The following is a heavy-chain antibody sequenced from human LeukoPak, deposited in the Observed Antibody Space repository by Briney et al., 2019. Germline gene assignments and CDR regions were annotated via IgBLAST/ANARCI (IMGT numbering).Heavy chain of an antibody. CDR2: IRYDGSNK. Sequence: GGSLRLSCAASGFTFSSYGMHWVRQAPGKGLEWVAFIRYDGSNKYYADSVKGRFTISKDNAKSSLYLQMNNLRAEDTAVYYCARDGGVSYFDYWGQGTLVTVSS. V-gene: IGHV3-30*02. D-gene: IGHD3-16*01. J-gene: IGHJ4*02. CDR3: ARDGGVSYFDY. CDR1: GFTFSSYG.